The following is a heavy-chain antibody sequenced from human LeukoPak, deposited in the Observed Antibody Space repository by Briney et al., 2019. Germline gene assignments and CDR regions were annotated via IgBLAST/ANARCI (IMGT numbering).Heavy chain of an antibody. Sequence: GGSLRLSCAASGFTFSNAWMSWVRQAPGRGLEWVGRIKSKTDGWTTDYAAPVKGRFTISRDDTKTTLYLQMNSLKTEDTAVYYCTTECDYGHYLDYWVQGTLVTVSS. CDR2: IKSKTDGWTT. CDR3: TTECDYGHYLDY. J-gene: IGHJ4*02. D-gene: IGHD4-17*01. V-gene: IGHV3-15*01. CDR1: GFTFSNAW.